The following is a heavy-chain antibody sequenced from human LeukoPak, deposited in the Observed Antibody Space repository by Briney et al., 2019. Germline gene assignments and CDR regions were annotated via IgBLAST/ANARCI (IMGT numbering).Heavy chain of an antibody. CDR3: DPSSVTLYFFDY. V-gene: IGHV1-2*02. Sequence: ASVKVSCKASGYTLRRNYIHWLRPAPGQGLEWMGWIDANNGDTKPAQKFQGRVTMSRDTCISTAYMDLSSLSPDDAAVYARDPSSVTLYFFDYWGQGTLVTVSS. CDR1: GYTLRRNY. CDR2: IDANNGDT. J-gene: IGHJ4*02. D-gene: IGHD4-11*01.